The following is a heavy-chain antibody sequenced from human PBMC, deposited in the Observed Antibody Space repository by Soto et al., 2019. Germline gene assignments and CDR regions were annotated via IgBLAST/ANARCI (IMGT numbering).Heavy chain of an antibody. D-gene: IGHD1-20*01. CDR1: GYAFTELS. V-gene: IGHV1-24*01. Sequence: QVQLVQSGAEVTKPGASVKVSCKVSGYAFTELSMHWVRHAPGKGLEWLGGYNPEEGETMSAQKFQGRLTMTEDISTHTAYMELRSVRSEDTAMYYCATDITCGPGREDHWGQGTLVTVSS. CDR2: YNPEEGET. CDR3: ATDITCGPGREDH. J-gene: IGHJ4*02.